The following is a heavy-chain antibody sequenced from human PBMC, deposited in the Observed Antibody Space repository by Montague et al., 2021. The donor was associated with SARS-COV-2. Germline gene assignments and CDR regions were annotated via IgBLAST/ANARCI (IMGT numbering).Heavy chain of an antibody. D-gene: IGHD3-22*01. Sequence: PLRLSCAASGFTFSSYSMHWVRQAPGKGLEWVAFISYDGSNENFGKSVKGRFTISRDNPKSTMYLQMNSLRAEDTAIYYCARSVHYYDSSGYFNYWGRGTLVSVTS. V-gene: IGHV3-30*04. J-gene: IGHJ4*02. CDR2: ISYDGSNE. CDR1: GFTFSSYS. CDR3: ARSVHYYDSSGYFNY.